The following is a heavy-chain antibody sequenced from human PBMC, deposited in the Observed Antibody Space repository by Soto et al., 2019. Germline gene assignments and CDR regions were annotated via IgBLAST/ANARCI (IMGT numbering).Heavy chain of an antibody. CDR2: IASDSSYK. D-gene: IGHD5-18*01. CDR1: GFTFRTSV. V-gene: IGHV3-30*18. J-gene: IGHJ4*02. CDR3: GKEYTAHRHFDY. Sequence: QVQLVESGGGVVQPGTSLRLSCAASGFTFRTSVIHWVRQAPGKGLEWLAVIASDSSYKNCTGSVKGRFTISRDNSKSTLYLEMSRLRAEDTACYYCGKEYTAHRHFDYWGLGTLVTVSP.